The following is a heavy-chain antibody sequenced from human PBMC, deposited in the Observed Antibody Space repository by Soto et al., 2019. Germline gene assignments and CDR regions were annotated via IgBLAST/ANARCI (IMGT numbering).Heavy chain of an antibody. J-gene: IGHJ4*02. Sequence: QVQVVESGGGVVQPGRSLRLSCAASGFAFSNFGMQWGRQAPGKGLEWVASISYDGNIKKFADTVKGRFTIPRDISSNTLYLQMSSLRSEDTGVYSCARFWGPVTSTVDDFWGQGTLGTVSS. CDR2: ISYDGNIK. D-gene: IGHD3-16*01. CDR1: GFAFSNFG. CDR3: ARFWGPVTSTVDDF. V-gene: IGHV3-30*03.